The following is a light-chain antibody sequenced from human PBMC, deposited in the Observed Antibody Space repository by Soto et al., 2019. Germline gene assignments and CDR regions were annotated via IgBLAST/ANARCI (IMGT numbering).Light chain of an antibody. V-gene: IGKV3D-15*01. CDR3: QQYNNWPPFT. CDR1: QSVSTY. CDR2: GAS. Sequence: EIVMTHSPATLCVSPSERATLXRMPSQSVSTYLAWYQQRPGQAPRLLIYGASTRATGIPARFSGSGSGTDFTLTISSLQSEDFAVYYCQQYNNWPPFTFGQGTRLEI. J-gene: IGKJ5*01.